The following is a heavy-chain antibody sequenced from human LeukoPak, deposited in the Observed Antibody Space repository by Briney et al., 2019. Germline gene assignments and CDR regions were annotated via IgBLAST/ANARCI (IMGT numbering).Heavy chain of an antibody. CDR1: EYTFTDYY. CDR2: INPKSGVT. J-gene: IGHJ4*02. Sequence: GASMKVSCNTSEYTFTDYYIHWVRQAPGQGLEWMGWINPKSGVTNYAQNFQDRVTLTSDTSISTAYMDLSGLTSGDTAVYYCARALGNYYDSTVYQAYWGQGHLVTVSS. CDR3: ARALGNYYDSTVYQAY. V-gene: IGHV1-2*02. D-gene: IGHD3-22*01.